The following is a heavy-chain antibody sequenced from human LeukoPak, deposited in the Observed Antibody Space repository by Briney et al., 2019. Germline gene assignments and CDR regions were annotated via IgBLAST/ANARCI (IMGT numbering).Heavy chain of an antibody. CDR1: GDSLSSYY. V-gene: IGHV4-59*04. J-gene: IGHJ4*02. D-gene: IGHD4-11*01. CDR3: AGCEINDYMNY. CDR2: IKYSEKP. Sequence: SETLSLACTVSGDSLSSYYWGSIRQPPGKGLEWIGSIKYSEKPYYNPPLKSRVTISVDTTKNQFSLKMTSVTAADTAYYFCAGCEINDYMNYWGQGMPVTVSS.